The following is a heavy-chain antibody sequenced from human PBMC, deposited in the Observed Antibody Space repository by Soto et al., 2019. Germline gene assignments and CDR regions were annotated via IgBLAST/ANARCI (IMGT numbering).Heavy chain of an antibody. CDR2: ISAYNGNT. CDR3: ARDRGAARPDLYGRDV. Sequence: QVQLVQSGAEVKKPGASVKVSCKASGYTFTSYGISWVRQAPGQGLEWMGWISAYNGNTNYAQKLQGRVTMTTDTSTSTAYRELRSLRSDDTAVYYCARDRGAARPDLYGRDVWGKGTTVTVSS. CDR1: GYTFTSYG. D-gene: IGHD6-6*01. V-gene: IGHV1-18*04. J-gene: IGHJ6*04.